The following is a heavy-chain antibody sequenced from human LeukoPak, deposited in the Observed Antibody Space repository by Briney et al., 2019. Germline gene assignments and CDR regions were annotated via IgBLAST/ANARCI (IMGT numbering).Heavy chain of an antibody. D-gene: IGHD3-16*01. Sequence: PGGSLRLSCAASGFTFSVSAMHWVRQASGKGLEWLGRIRNKANAYATAYAASVRGRFIISRDDSKNTLYLHMNSLETEDTAVYYCAGPYDTRRHAFDYWGQGTLVTVSS. V-gene: IGHV3-73*01. J-gene: IGHJ4*02. CDR2: IRNKANAYAT. CDR3: AGPYDTRRHAFDY. CDR1: GFTFSVSA.